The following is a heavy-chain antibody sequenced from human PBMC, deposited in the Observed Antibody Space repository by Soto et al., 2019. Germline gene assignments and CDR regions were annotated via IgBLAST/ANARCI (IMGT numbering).Heavy chain of an antibody. J-gene: IGHJ3*02. Sequence: WVRQATGQGLEWMGWMNPNSGNTGYAQKFQGRVTMTRNTSISTAYMELSSLRSEDTAVYYCATSYYDSSGYAFDIWGQGTMVTVSS. CDR2: MNPNSGNT. CDR3: ATSYYDSSGYAFDI. D-gene: IGHD3-22*01. V-gene: IGHV1-8*01.